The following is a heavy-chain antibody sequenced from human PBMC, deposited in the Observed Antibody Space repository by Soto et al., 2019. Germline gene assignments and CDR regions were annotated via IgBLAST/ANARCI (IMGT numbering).Heavy chain of an antibody. CDR1: GGSISSGGYY. Sequence: PSETLSLTCTVSGGSISSGGYYWSWIRQHPGKGLEWIGYIYYSGSTYYNPSLKSRVTISVDTSKNQFSLKLSSVTAADTAVYYCARDRHSSSSINWFDPWGQGTLVTVSS. J-gene: IGHJ5*02. CDR2: IYYSGST. D-gene: IGHD6-6*01. V-gene: IGHV4-31*02. CDR3: ARDRHSSSSINWFDP.